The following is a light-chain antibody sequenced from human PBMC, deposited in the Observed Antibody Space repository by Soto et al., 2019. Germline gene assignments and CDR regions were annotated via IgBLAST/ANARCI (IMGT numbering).Light chain of an antibody. J-gene: IGKJ1*01. Sequence: EIVLTQSPGTLALSPGEGATLSCRASQSVSKYLAWYQQKPGQAPRLLIYGASSRATGIPDSFSGSGSGTDFTLTISRMDPEDFGVYYCQQYGGSPQTFGRGTKVEIK. V-gene: IGKV3-20*01. CDR3: QQYGGSPQT. CDR2: GAS. CDR1: QSVSKY.